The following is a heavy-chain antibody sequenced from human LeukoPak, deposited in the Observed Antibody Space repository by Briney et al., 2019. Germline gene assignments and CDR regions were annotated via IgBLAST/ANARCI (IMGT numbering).Heavy chain of an antibody. D-gene: IGHD5-12*01. J-gene: IGHJ4*02. CDR1: GFNFNSHG. V-gene: IGHV3-30*03. CDR3: ARDHSGFDDC. Sequence: GGSLRLSCAASGFNFNSHGMHWVRQAPGKGPEWVALIPSDGSYTYYADSVKGRFTISRDNSKNTLSLQMNSVRPDDTAVYYCARDHSGFDDCWGQGTLVTVSS. CDR2: IPSDGSYT.